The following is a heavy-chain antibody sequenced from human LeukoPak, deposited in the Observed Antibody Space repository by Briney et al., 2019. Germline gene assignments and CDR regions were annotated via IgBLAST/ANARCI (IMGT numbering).Heavy chain of an antibody. V-gene: IGHV4-34*01. CDR2: INHSGST. D-gene: IGHD3-16*01. J-gene: IGHJ4*02. CDR3: ARMGGGLDY. CDR1: GGSFSGYY. Sequence: SETLSLTCAVYGGSFSGYYWSWIRQPPGKGLEWIGEINHSGSTNYNPSLTSRVTISVDTSKNQFSLRLSSVTAADTAVYYCARMGGGLDYWSQGTLVTVSS.